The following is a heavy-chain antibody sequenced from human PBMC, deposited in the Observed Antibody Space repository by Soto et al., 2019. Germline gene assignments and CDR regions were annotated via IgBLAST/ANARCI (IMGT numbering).Heavy chain of an antibody. CDR2: FYYSGST. CDR1: GGSISGRGYS. J-gene: IGHJ5*02. Sequence: SETLSLTCTVSGGSISGRGYSWGWIRQPPRKGPEWVGSFYYSGSTYYNPSLKSRATISVDTSKNQFSLKLSSVTAADTAVYYCARHNSDGAAQKYNWFDPWGQGTLVTVSS. CDR3: ARHNSDGAAQKYNWFDP. D-gene: IGHD3-10*01. V-gene: IGHV4-39*01.